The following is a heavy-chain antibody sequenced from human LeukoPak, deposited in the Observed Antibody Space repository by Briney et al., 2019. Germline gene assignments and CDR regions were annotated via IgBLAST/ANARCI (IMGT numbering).Heavy chain of an antibody. D-gene: IGHD6-19*01. Sequence: GGSLRLSCSASGFTFGDYPMTWFRQPPGKGLEWVSFIRSKTYGGTTEYAASVKGRFTVSRDDSISIAYLQMNSLRTEDTAVYYCASGSGWYSPDYWGQGTLVTVSS. J-gene: IGHJ4*02. CDR3: ASGSGWYSPDY. CDR2: IRSKTYGGTT. CDR1: GFTFGDYP. V-gene: IGHV3-49*03.